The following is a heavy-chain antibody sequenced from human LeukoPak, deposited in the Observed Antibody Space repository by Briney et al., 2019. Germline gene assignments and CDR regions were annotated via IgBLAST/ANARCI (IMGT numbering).Heavy chain of an antibody. J-gene: IGHJ4*02. V-gene: IGHV3-48*03. CDR2: ISSSGETE. CDR1: GFTFSSYE. CDR3: ARVPGGMEWSDFDY. Sequence: GGSLTLSCAGSGFTFSSYEMNWVRQAPGKGLEWVSHISSSGETESYADFVKGRFTISRDNAKNSLSLQMNSLRAEDTAVYYCARVPGGMEWSDFDYWGQGTLVAVSS. D-gene: IGHD3-3*01.